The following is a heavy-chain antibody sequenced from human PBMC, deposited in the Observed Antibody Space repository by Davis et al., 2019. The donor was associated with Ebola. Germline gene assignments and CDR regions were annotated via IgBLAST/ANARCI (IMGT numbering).Heavy chain of an antibody. CDR2: ISGSGGST. Sequence: GESLKISCAASGFTFSSYSMNWVRQAPGKGLEWVSAISGSGGSTYYADSVKGRFTISRDNSKNTLYLQMNSLRAEDTAVYYCARDPSSPGPGAFDIWGQGTMVTVSS. CDR1: GFTFSSYS. CDR3: ARDPSSPGPGAFDI. J-gene: IGHJ3*02. V-gene: IGHV3-23*01.